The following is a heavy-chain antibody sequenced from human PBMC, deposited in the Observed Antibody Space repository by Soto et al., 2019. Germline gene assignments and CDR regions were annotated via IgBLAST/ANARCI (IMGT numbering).Heavy chain of an antibody. CDR2: ISWNSGSI. D-gene: IGHD3-10*01. J-gene: IGHJ2*01. CDR1: GFTFDDYA. V-gene: IGHV3-9*01. Sequence: EVQLVESGGGLVQPGRSLRLSCAASGFTFDDYAMHWVRQAPGKGLEWVSGISWNSGSIGYADSVKGRFTISRDNAKKSLYLQMNSLRAQDTALYYCAKDRALSLRGVWYFDLWGCGTLVTVS. CDR3: AKDRALSLRGVWYFDL.